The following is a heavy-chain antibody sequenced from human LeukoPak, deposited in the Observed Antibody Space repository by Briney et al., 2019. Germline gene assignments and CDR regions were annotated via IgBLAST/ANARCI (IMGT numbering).Heavy chain of an antibody. CDR1: GGSISSSSYY. D-gene: IGHD2-8*01. V-gene: IGHV4-39*01. J-gene: IGHJ3*02. CDR2: IYYSGST. Sequence: PSETLSLTCTVSGGSISSSSYYWGWIRQPPGKGLEWIGSIYYSGSTYYNPSLKSRDTISVDKSKNQFSLKLSSVTAADTAVYYCARGYRLYVRAFDIWGQGTMVTVSS. CDR3: ARGYRLYVRAFDI.